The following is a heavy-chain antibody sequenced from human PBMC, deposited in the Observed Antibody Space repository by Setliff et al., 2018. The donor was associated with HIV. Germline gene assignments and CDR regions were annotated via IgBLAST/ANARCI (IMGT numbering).Heavy chain of an antibody. D-gene: IGHD6-13*01. J-gene: IGHJ5*02. CDR3: ARDIQAAGTGWFDP. CDR1: GGSISSGGYY. V-gene: IGHV4-39*07. Sequence: PSETLSLTCTVSGGSISSGGYYWSWIRQPPGKGLEWIGTIYYSGNTYYNPSLKSRVTISVDTSKNQFSLKLSSVTAADTAVYYCARDIQAAGTGWFDPWGQGTLVTVSS. CDR2: IYYSGNT.